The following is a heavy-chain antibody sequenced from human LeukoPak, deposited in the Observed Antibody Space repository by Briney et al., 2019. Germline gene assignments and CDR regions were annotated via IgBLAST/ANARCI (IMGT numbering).Heavy chain of an antibody. CDR1: GGSFSGDY. J-gene: IGHJ4*02. CDR3: ARVRRIAARPLDY. CDR2: SNHSGNT. V-gene: IGHV4-34*01. D-gene: IGHD6-6*01. Sequence: SETLSLTCAVYGGSFSGDYWSWIRQPPGKGLEWIGESNHSGNTNYNPSLKSRVTISVDTSKNQFSLKLSSVTAADTAVYYCARVRRIAARPLDYWGQGTLVTVSS.